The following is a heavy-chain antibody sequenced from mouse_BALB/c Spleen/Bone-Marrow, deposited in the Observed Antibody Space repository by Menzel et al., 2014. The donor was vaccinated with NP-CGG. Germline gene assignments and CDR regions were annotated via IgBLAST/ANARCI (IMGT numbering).Heavy chain of an antibody. CDR2: IDPANGNT. D-gene: IGHD1-3*01. CDR1: GFNIXDTY. V-gene: IGHV14-3*02. J-gene: IGHJ1*01. Sequence: VQLQQSGAELVKPGASVKLSCSASGFNIXDTYMHWVKQRPEQGLEWLGRIDPANGNTKYDPKFQDKATVTADTSSNTVDLQLSSLTVEDTAVYYCARQEFAIYWYFDVWGAGTTVTVAS. CDR3: ARQEFAIYWYFDV.